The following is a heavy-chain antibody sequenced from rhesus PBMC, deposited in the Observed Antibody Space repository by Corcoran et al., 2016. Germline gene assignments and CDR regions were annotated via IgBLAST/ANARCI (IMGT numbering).Heavy chain of an antibody. CDR3: ARVGGIAAGHAEYFEF. D-gene: IGHD6-13*01. J-gene: IGHJ1*01. CDR2: IYGSGGGT. Sequence: QVQLQESGPGLVKPSETLSLTCAVSGGSISSNYWSWIRQPPGKGLEWIGDIYGSGGGTNYNPSLKNRVTSSIDTSKNQFSLKLSSVTAADTAVYYCARVGGIAAGHAEYFEFWGQGALVTVSS. CDR1: GGSISSNY. V-gene: IGHV4-160*01.